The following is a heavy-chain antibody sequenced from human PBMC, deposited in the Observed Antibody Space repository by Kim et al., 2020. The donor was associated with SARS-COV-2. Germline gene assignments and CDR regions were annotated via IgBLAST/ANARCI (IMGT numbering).Heavy chain of an antibody. V-gene: IGHV3-33*05. CDR3: ARDGDYYDSSCMDV. CDR2: ISYDGSNK. Sequence: GGSLRLSCAASGFTFSSYGMHWVRQAPGKGLEWVAVISYDGSNKYYADSVKGRFTISRDNSKNTLYLQMNSLRAEDTAVYYCARDGDYYDSSCMDVWGQGTTVTVSS. CDR1: GFTFSSYG. J-gene: IGHJ6*02. D-gene: IGHD3-22*01.